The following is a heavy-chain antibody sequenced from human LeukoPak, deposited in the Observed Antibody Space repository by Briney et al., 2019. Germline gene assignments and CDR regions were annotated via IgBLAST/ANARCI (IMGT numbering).Heavy chain of an antibody. CDR1: GYTFTSYG. CDR3: ARVDGGSGSQLWGY. CDR2: ISAYNGNT. Sequence: ASVKVSCKASGYTFTSYGISWVRQAPGQGLEWMGGISAYNGNTNYAQKLQGRVTMTTDTSTSTAFMELRSLRSDDTAVYYCARVDGGSGSQLWGYWGQGTLVTVSS. J-gene: IGHJ4*02. D-gene: IGHD1-26*01. V-gene: IGHV1-18*01.